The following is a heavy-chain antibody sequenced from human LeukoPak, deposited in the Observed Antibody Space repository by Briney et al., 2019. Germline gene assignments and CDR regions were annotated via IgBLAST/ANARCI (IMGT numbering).Heavy chain of an antibody. CDR3: ARGAVLPSGYGDYRAFDI. J-gene: IGHJ3*02. CDR2: INHSGST. D-gene: IGHD4-17*01. V-gene: IGHV4-34*01. CDR1: GGSFSGYY. Sequence: KSSETLSLTCAVYGGSFSGYYWSWIRQPPGKGLEWIGEINHSGSTNYNPSLKSRVTISVDTSKNQFSLKLSSVTAADTAVYYCARGAVLPSGYGDYRAFDIWGQGTMVTVSS.